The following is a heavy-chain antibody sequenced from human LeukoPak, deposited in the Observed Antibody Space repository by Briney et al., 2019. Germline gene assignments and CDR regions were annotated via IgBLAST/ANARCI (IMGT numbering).Heavy chain of an antibody. J-gene: IGHJ3*02. D-gene: IGHD2-21*02. CDR1: GFTFSSYG. Sequence: GGSLRLSCAASGFTFSSYGMHWVRQAPGKGLEWVAVIWYDGSNKYYADSVKGRFTISRDSSKNTLYLQMNSLRAEDTAVYYCARDQVDVWSLAYCGGDCYPDAFDIWGQGTMVTVSS. CDR2: IWYDGSNK. V-gene: IGHV3-33*01. CDR3: ARDQVDVWSLAYCGGDCYPDAFDI.